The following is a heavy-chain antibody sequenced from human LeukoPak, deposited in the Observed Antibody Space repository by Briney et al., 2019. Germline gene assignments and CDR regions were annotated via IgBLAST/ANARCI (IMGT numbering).Heavy chain of an antibody. CDR2: ISGSCGST. Sequence: GGSLRLSCAASGFTFSSYWMSWVRQAPGQGLEWVSDISGSCGSTYYADSVKGRLTISRDNSKYTLYLQMNSLRAEDTAVYYCAKGHYYDSSGYYYWGQGTLVTVSS. J-gene: IGHJ4*02. D-gene: IGHD3-22*01. CDR3: AKGHYYDSSGYYY. V-gene: IGHV3-23*01. CDR1: GFTFSSYW.